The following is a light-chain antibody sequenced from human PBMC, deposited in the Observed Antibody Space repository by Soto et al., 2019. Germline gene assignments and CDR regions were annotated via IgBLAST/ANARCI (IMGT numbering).Light chain of an antibody. CDR1: QSFSSTY. Sequence: EIVLTQSPGTLSLSPGERATLSCRASQSFSSTYLAWYQQKPGQAPRLLIYGASSRATGIPDRFSGGGSGTEFTLTISSLQSEDFAVYYCQQFRNWPWTFGQGTKVDI. J-gene: IGKJ1*01. CDR3: QQFRNWPWT. V-gene: IGKV3-20*01. CDR2: GAS.